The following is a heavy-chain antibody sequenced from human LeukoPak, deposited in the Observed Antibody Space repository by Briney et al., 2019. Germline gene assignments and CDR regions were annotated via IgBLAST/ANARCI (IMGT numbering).Heavy chain of an antibody. D-gene: IGHD3-22*01. CDR3: ARDYYDSSGYYYGGY. Sequence: GGSLRLSCAASGFTFTSYGMSWVRQAPGKGLEWVSALSASGTHTFYADSVKGRFTISRDNAKNSLYLQMNSLRAEDTAVYYCARDYYDSSGYYYGGYWGQGTLVTVSS. CDR2: LSASGTHT. CDR1: GFTFTSYG. J-gene: IGHJ4*02. V-gene: IGHV3-21*01.